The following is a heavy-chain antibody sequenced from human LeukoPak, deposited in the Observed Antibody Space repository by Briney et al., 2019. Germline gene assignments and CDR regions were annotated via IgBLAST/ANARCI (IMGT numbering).Heavy chain of an antibody. D-gene: IGHD3-9*01. CDR2: IYRDGSS. V-gene: IGHV3-66*01. CDR1: GFTFSSYE. CDR3: ARSFYDILFGYYQYFDY. J-gene: IGHJ4*02. Sequence: GGSLRLSCAASGFTFSSYEMNWVRQAPGKGLEWVSVIYRDGSSYYAESVKGRFTISRDNSKNTLYIQMNSLRAEDTAVYYCARSFYDILFGYYQYFDYWGQGTLVTVSS.